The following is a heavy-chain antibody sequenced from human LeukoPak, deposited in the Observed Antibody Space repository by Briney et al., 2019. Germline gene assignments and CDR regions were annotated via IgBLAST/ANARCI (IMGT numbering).Heavy chain of an antibody. Sequence: GGSLRLSCAASGFAFSSYEMNWVRQTPGKGLECVSYISSSGNTIYYADSVKGRFTISRDNAKNSLYLQMNSLRAEDTAVYYCAREVSVAGKYPFGYWGQGTLVTVSS. J-gene: IGHJ4*02. CDR3: AREVSVAGKYPFGY. D-gene: IGHD6-19*01. CDR2: ISSSGNTI. CDR1: GFAFSSYE. V-gene: IGHV3-48*03.